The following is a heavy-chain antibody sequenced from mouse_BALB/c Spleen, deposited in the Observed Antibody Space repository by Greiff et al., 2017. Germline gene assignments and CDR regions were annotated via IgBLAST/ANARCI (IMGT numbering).Heavy chain of an antibody. V-gene: IGHV5-6-5*01. CDR1: GFTFSSYA. J-gene: IGHJ2*01. D-gene: IGHD1-1*01. Sequence: EVQRVESGGGLVKPGGSLKLSCAASGFTFSSYAMSWVRQTPEKRLEWVASISSGGSTYYPDSVKGRFTISIDNARNILYLQMSSMRSEDTAMYYCARYYYGSSYIDYWGQGTTLTVSS. CDR2: ISSGGST. CDR3: ARYYYGSSYIDY.